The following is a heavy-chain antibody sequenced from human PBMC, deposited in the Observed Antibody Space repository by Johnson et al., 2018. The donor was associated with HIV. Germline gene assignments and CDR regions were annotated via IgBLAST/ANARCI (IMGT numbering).Heavy chain of an antibody. CDR3: AGDILTGDGAFDI. J-gene: IGHJ3*02. CDR1: GFTFSSYA. Sequence: QVQLVESGGGVVQPGRSLRLSCAASGFTFSSYAMHWVRQAPGKGLEWVAFIRYDGSNKYYADSVKGRFTISRDNAKNSLYLQMNSLRAEDTAVYYCAGDILTGDGAFDIWGQGTMVTVSS. CDR2: IRYDGSNK. D-gene: IGHD3-9*01. V-gene: IGHV3-33*08.